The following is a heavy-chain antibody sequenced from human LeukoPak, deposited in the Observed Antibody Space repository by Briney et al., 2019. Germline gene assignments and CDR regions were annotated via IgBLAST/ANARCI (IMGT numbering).Heavy chain of an antibody. CDR3: AREGYSSSWYPIDY. CDR1: GYTFTSYG. J-gene: IGHJ4*02. Sequence: GASVKVSCEASGYTFTSYGISWVRQAPGQGLEWMGWISAYNGNTNYAQNLQGRVTMTTDTSTGTAYMELRSLRSDDTAVYYCAREGYSSSWYPIDYWGQGTLVTVSS. D-gene: IGHD6-13*01. CDR2: ISAYNGNT. V-gene: IGHV1-18*01.